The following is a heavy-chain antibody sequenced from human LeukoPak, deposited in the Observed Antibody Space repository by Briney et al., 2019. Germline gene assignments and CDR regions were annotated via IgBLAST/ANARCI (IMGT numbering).Heavy chain of an antibody. J-gene: IGHJ5*02. D-gene: IGHD3-10*01. V-gene: IGHV4-39*07. CDR3: ARDGVFGTFDP. CDR2: IYYSGST. Sequence: SETLSLTCTVSGGSISSSSYYWGWIRQPPGKGLEWIGSIYYSGSTYYNPSLKSRVTISVDTSKNQFSLKLRSVTAADTAVYYCARDGVFGTFDPWGQGTLVTVSS. CDR1: GGSISSSSYY.